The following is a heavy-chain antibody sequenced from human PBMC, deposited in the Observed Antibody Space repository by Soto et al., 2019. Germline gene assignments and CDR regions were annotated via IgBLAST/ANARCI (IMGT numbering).Heavy chain of an antibody. Sequence: SETLSLTCTVPGGSVKTGTYYWSWIRQPPGKGLEWIGFIHYSGSTNYNPSLKSRVTMSVDTSKNQFSLKLTSVNAADTAVYYCTRGGDAYKNGHWGQGTLVTVSS. CDR1: GGSVKTGTYY. CDR2: IHYSGST. CDR3: TRGGDAYKNGH. J-gene: IGHJ4*02. D-gene: IGHD2-21*01. V-gene: IGHV4-61*01.